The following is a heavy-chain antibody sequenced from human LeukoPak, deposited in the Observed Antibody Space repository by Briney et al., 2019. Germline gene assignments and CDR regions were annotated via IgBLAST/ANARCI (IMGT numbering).Heavy chain of an antibody. J-gene: IGHJ6*02. V-gene: IGHV3-7*03. Sequence: GGSLRLSCAASGFTFSSYWMSWVRQAPGKGLEWVANIKQDGSEKYYVDSVKGRFTISRDNAKNSLYLQMNSLRAEDTAVYYCARDPITMVRGVMYYYYVMDVWGQGTTVTVSS. CDR3: ARDPITMVRGVMYYYYVMDV. CDR2: IKQDGSEK. CDR1: GFTFSSYW. D-gene: IGHD3-10*01.